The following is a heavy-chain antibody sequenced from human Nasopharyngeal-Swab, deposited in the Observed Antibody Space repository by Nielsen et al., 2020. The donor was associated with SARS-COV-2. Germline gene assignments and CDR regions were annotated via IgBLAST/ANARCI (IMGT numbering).Heavy chain of an antibody. CDR2: ISYDGSNK. J-gene: IGHJ3*02. CDR1: GFTFSSYG. Sequence: GESLKISCAASGFTFSSYGMHWVRQAPGKGLEWVAVISYDGSNKYYADSVKGRFTISRDNSKNTLYLQMNSLRAEDTAVYYRAKIGGDSTELRAFDIWGQGTMVTVSS. V-gene: IGHV3-30*18. CDR3: AKIGGDSTELRAFDI. D-gene: IGHD3-16*01.